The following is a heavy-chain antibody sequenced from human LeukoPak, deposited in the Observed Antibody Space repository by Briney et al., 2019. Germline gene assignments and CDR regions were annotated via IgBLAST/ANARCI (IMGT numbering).Heavy chain of an antibody. CDR1: GGSISSYY. D-gene: IGHD3-22*01. CDR2: IYYSGST. CDR3: ARDSTYYYDIGSFDI. Sequence: SETLSLTCTVSGGSISSYYWSWIRQPPGKGLEWIGYIYYSGSTNYNPSLKSRVTISVDTYKNQFSLKLSSVTAADTAVYYCARDSTYYYDIGSFDIWGQGTMVTVSS. J-gene: IGHJ3*02. V-gene: IGHV4-59*01.